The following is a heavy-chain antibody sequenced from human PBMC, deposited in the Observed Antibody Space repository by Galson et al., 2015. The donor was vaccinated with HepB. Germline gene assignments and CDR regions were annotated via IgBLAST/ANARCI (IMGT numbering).Heavy chain of an antibody. CDR2: INTYNGQT. V-gene: IGHV1-18*01. Sequence: SVKVSCKASGYTFTSHTLDWLRQAPGQGPEWVGRINTYNGQTDFAQKFQGRVTMTIETFTSTAYLELRSLSSDDTAVYYCARRNFDEEAFDYWGQGTLVTVSS. CDR3: ARRNFDEEAFDY. CDR1: GYTFTSHT. J-gene: IGHJ4*02.